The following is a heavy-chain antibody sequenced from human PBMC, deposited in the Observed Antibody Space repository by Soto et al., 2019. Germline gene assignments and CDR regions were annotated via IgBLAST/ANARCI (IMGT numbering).Heavy chain of an antibody. CDR2: INSDGARI. CDR1: GFTFTHYR. Sequence: GGSLRLSCAASGFTFTHYRIHWVRQPPGKGLEWVGRINSDGARIEYGDSVKGRFTISRDNAHNMVFLQMNSLTDEDSGVYICARAGDGNYVQDFWGQGTLVTVSS. D-gene: IGHD3-16*01. J-gene: IGHJ4*02. CDR3: ARAGDGNYVQDF. V-gene: IGHV3-74*03.